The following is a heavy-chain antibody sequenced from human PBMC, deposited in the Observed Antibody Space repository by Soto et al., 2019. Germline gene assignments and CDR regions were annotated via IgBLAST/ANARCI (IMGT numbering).Heavy chain of an antibody. D-gene: IGHD5-12*01. J-gene: IGHJ4*02. Sequence: QVQLQESGPGLVKPSETLSLTCTVSGGSISSYYWSWIRQPPGKGLEWIGYIYYSGSINYNPSLKSRVTISVDMSKNQFSLKLSSVAAADTAVYYCARRYSGYDLYYFDYWGQGTLVTVSS. V-gene: IGHV4-59*01. CDR1: GGSISSYY. CDR3: ARRYSGYDLYYFDY. CDR2: IYYSGSI.